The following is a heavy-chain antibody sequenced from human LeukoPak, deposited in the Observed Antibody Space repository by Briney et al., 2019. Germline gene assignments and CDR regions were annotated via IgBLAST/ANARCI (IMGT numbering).Heavy chain of an antibody. CDR1: GFTFSSYA. J-gene: IGHJ4*02. Sequence: PGGSLRLSCAASGFTFSSYAMSWVRQAPGKGLEWVSAISGSGGSTYYADSVKGRFTISRDTSKNTLYLQMNSLRAEDTAVCYCAKEGEYYDFWSGYYSVIYYFDYWGQGTLVTVSS. CDR3: AKEGEYYDFWSGYYSVIYYFDY. V-gene: IGHV3-23*01. CDR2: ISGSGGST. D-gene: IGHD3-3*01.